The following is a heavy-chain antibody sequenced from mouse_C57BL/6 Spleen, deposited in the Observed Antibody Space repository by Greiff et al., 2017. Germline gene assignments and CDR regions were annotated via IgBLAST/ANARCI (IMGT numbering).Heavy chain of an antibody. CDR3: VRHRWGGNYWYFDV. D-gene: IGHD1-1*02. V-gene: IGHV10-1*01. CDR2: IRSKSNNYAT. J-gene: IGHJ1*03. CDR1: GFSFNTYA. Sequence: EVKLLESGGGLVQPKGSLKLSCAASGFSFNTYAMNWVRQAPGKGLEWVARIRSKSNNYATYYADSVKDRFTISRDDSESMLYLQMNNLKTEDTAMYYCVRHRWGGNYWYFDVWGTGTTVTVSS.